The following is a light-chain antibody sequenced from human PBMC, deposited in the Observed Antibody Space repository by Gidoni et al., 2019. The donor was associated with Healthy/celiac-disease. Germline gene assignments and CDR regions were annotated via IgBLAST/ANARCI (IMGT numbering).Light chain of an antibody. J-gene: IGLJ3*02. CDR1: SSNIGAGYD. V-gene: IGLV1-40*01. CDR3: QSYDSSLPWV. CDR2: GNS. Sequence: SVLTQPPSVSVAPGQRVTISCTGSSSNIGAGYDVHWYQQLPGTAPKLLIYGNSNRPSGVPDRFSGSKSGTSASLAISGLQAEDEADYYCQSYDSSLPWVFGGGTKLTVL.